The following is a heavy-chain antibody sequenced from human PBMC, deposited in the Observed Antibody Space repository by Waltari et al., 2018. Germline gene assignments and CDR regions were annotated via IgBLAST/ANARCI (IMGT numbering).Heavy chain of an antibody. CDR1: GSPFSSYE. Sequence: VKLVELGGGLVKPGGSLRLSCAAFGSPFSSYEMTGVRQAPGKGVEWVSYISSSGSTIYYADSVKGRFTIARDNAKNALYLQMNSLRAEDTAVYYCAREGGFLYYYYGMDVWGQGTTVTVSS. J-gene: IGHJ6*02. D-gene: IGHD1-26*01. V-gene: IGHV3-48*03. CDR3: AREGGFLYYYYGMDV. CDR2: ISSSGSTI.